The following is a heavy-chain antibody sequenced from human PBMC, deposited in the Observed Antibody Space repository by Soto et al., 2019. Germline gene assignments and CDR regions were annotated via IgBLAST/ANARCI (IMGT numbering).Heavy chain of an antibody. Sequence: GASVKVSCKASGYTFTGYYMHWVRQAPGQGLEWMGWINPNSGGTNYAQKFQGWVTMTRDTSISTAYMELSRLRSDDTAVYYCARSSIAARPSNWFDPWGQGTLVTVSS. D-gene: IGHD6-6*01. J-gene: IGHJ5*02. V-gene: IGHV1-2*04. CDR1: GYTFTGYY. CDR2: INPNSGGT. CDR3: ARSSIAARPSNWFDP.